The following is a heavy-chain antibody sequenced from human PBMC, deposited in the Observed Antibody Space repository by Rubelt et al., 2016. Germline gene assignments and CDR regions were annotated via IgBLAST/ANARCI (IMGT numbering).Heavy chain of an antibody. CDR2: IYYSGST. CDR3: ARHHLYSSSWYGYYFDY. V-gene: IGHV4-59*08. CDR1: GGSFSGYY. D-gene: IGHD6-13*01. Sequence: QLQLQESGPGLVKPSETLSLTCAVYGGSFSGYYWSWIRQPPGKGLEWIGSIYYSGSTYYNPSLKSRVPISVATSKNQFSLKLGSVTAADTAVYYCARHHLYSSSWYGYYFDYWGQGTLVTVSS. J-gene: IGHJ4*02.